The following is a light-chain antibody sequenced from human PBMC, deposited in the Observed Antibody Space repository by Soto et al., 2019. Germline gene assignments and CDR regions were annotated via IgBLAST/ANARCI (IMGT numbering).Light chain of an antibody. J-gene: IGLJ3*02. CDR1: SSNIGAGYD. V-gene: IGLV1-40*01. Sequence: QSVLTQPPLVSGAAGQRVTISCTGSSSNIGAGYDVHWYQQLPETAPKLLIYGNNNRPSGVPDRFSGSKSGSSASLAITGLQAEDEADYYCQSFDSSLSGWVFGGGTKLTVL. CDR2: GNN. CDR3: QSFDSSLSGWV.